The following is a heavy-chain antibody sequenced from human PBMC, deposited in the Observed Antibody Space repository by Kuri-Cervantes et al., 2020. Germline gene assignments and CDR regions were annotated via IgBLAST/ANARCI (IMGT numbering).Heavy chain of an antibody. CDR1: GFSFDDYA. CDR2: LSWNSGSI. J-gene: IGHJ4*02. Sequence: LSLTCAASGFSFDDYAMHWVRQGPGKGLEWVSGLSWNSGSIDSADSVKGRFTISRDNAKNSLYLQMNSLRAEDTALYYCAKDSSPLIAAALDYWGQGTLVTVSS. CDR3: AKDSSPLIAAALDY. D-gene: IGHD6-25*01. V-gene: IGHV3-9*01.